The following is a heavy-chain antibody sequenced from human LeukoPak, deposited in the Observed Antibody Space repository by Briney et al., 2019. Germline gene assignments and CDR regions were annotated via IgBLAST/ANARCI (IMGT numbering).Heavy chain of an antibody. CDR3: ATARGYSSEYK. Sequence: ASVKVSCKASGGTFSTYAISWVRQAPGQGLEWMGRIIAILSQANYAQKFRGRVSITADESTTTAYLELSRLRSEDTAVYYCATARGYSSEYKWGQGTLVTVSS. V-gene: IGHV1-69*11. CDR2: IIAILSQA. J-gene: IGHJ4*02. CDR1: GGTFSTYA. D-gene: IGHD6-19*01.